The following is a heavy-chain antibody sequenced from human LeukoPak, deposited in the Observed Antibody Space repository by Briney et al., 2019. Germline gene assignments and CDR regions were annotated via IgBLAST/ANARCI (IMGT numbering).Heavy chain of an antibody. CDR1: GYSISSGYY. V-gene: IGHV4-38-2*02. J-gene: IGHJ4*02. CDR2: IYHSGST. D-gene: IGHD5-18*01. Sequence: KPSETLSLTCTVSGYSISSGYYWGWIRQPPGKGLEWMGSIYHSGSTYYNPSLKSRVTISVDTSKNRFSLKLSSVTATDTAVYYCARVPGGGYSYGYDYWGQGTLVTVSS. CDR3: ARVPGGGYSYGYDY.